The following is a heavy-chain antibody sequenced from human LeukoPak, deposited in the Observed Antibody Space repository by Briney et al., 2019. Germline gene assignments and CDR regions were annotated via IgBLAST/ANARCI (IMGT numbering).Heavy chain of an antibody. J-gene: IGHJ5*02. CDR2: IYYSGST. CDR3: AGRGDSSSWYVPDTDLWWFDP. CDR1: GGSISSYY. Sequence: SETLSLTCTVSGGSISSYYWSWIRQPPGKGLEWIGYIYYSGSTNYNPSLKSRVTISVDTSKNQFSLKLSSVTAADTAVYYCAGRGDSSSWYVPDTDLWWFDPWGQGTLVTVSS. D-gene: IGHD6-13*01. V-gene: IGHV4-59*01.